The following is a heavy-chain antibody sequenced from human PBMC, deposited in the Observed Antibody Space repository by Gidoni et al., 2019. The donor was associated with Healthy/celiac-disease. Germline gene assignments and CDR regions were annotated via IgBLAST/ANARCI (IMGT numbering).Heavy chain of an antibody. CDR3: ASSPSTSCRWCMDV. J-gene: IGHJ6*03. D-gene: IGHD2-2*01. Sequence: QVQLVESGGGLVKPGGSLRLSCAASGFTFSDYYMSWIRQAPGKGLEWFSYISSSSSYKNYADSVKGRFTISRDNAKNSLYLQMNSLRAEDTAVYYCASSPSTSCRWCMDVWGKGTTVTVSS. V-gene: IGHV3-11*05. CDR1: GFTFSDYY. CDR2: ISSSSSYK.